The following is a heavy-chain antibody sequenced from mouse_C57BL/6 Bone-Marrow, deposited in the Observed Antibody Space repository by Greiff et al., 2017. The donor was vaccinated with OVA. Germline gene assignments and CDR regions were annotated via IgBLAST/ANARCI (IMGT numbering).Heavy chain of an antibody. Sequence: EVQLQESGAELVKPGASVKLSCTASGFTFTDYYMHWVKQRTEQGLEWIGRIDPEDGETKYAPKFQGKATITADTSSNTAYLQLSSLTSEDTAVYYCVWLRRGIDYWGQGTTLTVSS. CDR3: VWLRRGIDY. CDR1: GFTFTDYY. D-gene: IGHD2-2*01. V-gene: IGHV14-2*01. CDR2: IDPEDGET. J-gene: IGHJ2*01.